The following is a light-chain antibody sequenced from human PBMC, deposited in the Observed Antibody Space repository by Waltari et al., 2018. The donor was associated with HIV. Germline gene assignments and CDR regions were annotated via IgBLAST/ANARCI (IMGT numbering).Light chain of an antibody. Sequence: EIIMTQSPATLSVSLGERATLSCRASQSIGSNLAWYQRKPGQAPRLLIYGASTRATGIPARFSGSGSGTEFTLTISSLQSEDFAVYYCQQYNNWPPATFGQGTKLEIK. CDR2: GAS. CDR1: QSIGSN. CDR3: QQYNNWPPAT. V-gene: IGKV3-15*01. J-gene: IGKJ2*01.